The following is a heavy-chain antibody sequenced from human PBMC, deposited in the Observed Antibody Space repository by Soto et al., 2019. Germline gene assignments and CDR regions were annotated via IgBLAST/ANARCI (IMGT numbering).Heavy chain of an antibody. CDR1: EFAFSSYA. V-gene: IGHV3-30-3*01. J-gene: IGHJ4*02. CDR2: ISYDGSNT. CDR3: ARGFGRSTETFPDK. D-gene: IGHD3-16*01. Sequence: QVQLVESGGGVVQPGTSLRLSCAASEFAFSSYAMTWVRQAPGKGLEWLAIISYDGSNTFYGDSVKGRFTISRDNSRSTLFLHLSSLRPDDTAMYFCARGFGRSTETFPDKWGQGTLVIVSS.